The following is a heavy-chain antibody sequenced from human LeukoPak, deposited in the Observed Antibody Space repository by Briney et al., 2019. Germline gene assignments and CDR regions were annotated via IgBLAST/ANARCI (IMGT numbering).Heavy chain of an antibody. Sequence: ASVKVSCKASGYTFTSYGITWVRQAPGQGIEWMGWISPYNGNTDYADNLQGRVTLTTDTSTRIAYMDLKNLRSDDTAVYYCARGGWDCGDDCYMWEPDYWGQGTLVTVSS. V-gene: IGHV1-18*01. CDR3: ARGGWDCGDDCYMWEPDY. CDR2: ISPYNGNT. CDR1: GYTFTSYG. D-gene: IGHD2-21*02. J-gene: IGHJ4*02.